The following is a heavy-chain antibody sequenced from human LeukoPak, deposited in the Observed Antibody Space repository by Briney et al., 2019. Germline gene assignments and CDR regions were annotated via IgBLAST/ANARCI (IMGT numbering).Heavy chain of an antibody. CDR3: ARSDWFDP. J-gene: IGHJ5*02. V-gene: IGHV3-74*01. CDR2: FNTDALST. Sequence: GGSLRLSCAASGFTFSSYWMHWVRQAPGEGLVWVSRFNTDALSTTYADSVKRRFTISRDNAKNTLYLQMNSLRAEDTAVYYCARSDWFDPWGQGTLVTVSS. CDR1: GFTFSSYW.